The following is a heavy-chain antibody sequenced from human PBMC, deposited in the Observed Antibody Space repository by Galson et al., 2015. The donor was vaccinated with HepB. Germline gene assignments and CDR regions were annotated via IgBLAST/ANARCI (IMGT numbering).Heavy chain of an antibody. D-gene: IGHD6-13*01. Sequence: SVKVSCKASGYTFTSYGISWVRQAPGQGLEWMGWISAYNGNTNYAQKLQGRVTMTTDTSTSTAYMELRSLRSDDTAVYYCARVTHGSSWPTPSSYYYYYYMDVWGKGTTVTVSS. J-gene: IGHJ6*03. CDR1: GYTFTSYG. CDR2: ISAYNGNT. V-gene: IGHV1-18*01. CDR3: ARVTHGSSWPTPSSYYYYYYMDV.